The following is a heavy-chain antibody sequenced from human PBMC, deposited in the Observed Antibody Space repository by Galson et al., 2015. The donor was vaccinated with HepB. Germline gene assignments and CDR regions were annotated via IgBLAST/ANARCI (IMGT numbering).Heavy chain of an antibody. Sequence: SLRLSCAASGFTVSSNYMSWVRQAPGKGLEWVSVIYSGGSTYYADSVKGRFTISRDNSKNTLYLQMNSLRAEDTAVYYCAKGETLTFRWLKNYFDYWGQGTLVTVSS. D-gene: IGHD5-18*01. CDR1: GFTVSSNY. CDR3: AKGETLTFRWLKNYFDY. CDR2: IYSGGST. V-gene: IGHV3-53*01. J-gene: IGHJ4*02.